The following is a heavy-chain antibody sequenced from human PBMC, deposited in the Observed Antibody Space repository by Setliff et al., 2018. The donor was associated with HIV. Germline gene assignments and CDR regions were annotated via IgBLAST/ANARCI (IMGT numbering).Heavy chain of an antibody. Sequence: TLSLTCTVSGGSISSGDYYWSWIRQPPGKGLEWIGYIYYSGSTYYNPSLKSQVTISVDTSKNQFSLKVSSVTAADTAVYYCARDRGGGYNNLDYWGQGTLVTVSS. CDR1: GGSISSGDYY. CDR2: IYYSGST. J-gene: IGHJ4*02. D-gene: IGHD5-12*01. CDR3: ARDRGGGYNNLDY. V-gene: IGHV4-30-4*08.